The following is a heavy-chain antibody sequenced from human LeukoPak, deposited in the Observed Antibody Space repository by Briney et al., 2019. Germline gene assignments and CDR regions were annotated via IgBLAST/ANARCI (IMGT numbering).Heavy chain of an antibody. Sequence: PGGSLRLSCAASGFTVSSNYMSWLRQAPRKGLACVSVIYSGGSTYYADSVKGRFTISRDNSKNTLYLQMNSLRAEDTAVYYCARELAGTTVYYYYGMDVWGQGTTVTVSS. J-gene: IGHJ6*02. CDR3: ARELAGTTVYYYYGMDV. D-gene: IGHD1/OR15-1a*01. V-gene: IGHV3-66*01. CDR2: IYSGGST. CDR1: GFTVSSNY.